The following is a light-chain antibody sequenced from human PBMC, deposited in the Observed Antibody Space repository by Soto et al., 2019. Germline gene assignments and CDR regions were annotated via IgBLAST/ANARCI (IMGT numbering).Light chain of an antibody. Sequence: EIVLTQSPGTLSLSPGERATLSCRASQSVSSAYLAWYQQIPGQAPRLLIYGASSRATGIPERVSGSGSGTDFTLPISELEPEDFAVHYRQQSGSIFYTFGQGTKLEIK. V-gene: IGKV3-20*01. CDR3: QQSGSIFYT. CDR1: QSVSSAY. CDR2: GAS. J-gene: IGKJ2*01.